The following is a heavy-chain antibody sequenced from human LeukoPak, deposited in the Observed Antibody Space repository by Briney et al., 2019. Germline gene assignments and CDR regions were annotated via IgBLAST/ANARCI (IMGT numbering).Heavy chain of an antibody. V-gene: IGHV3-23*01. CDR2: ISGSGGST. D-gene: IGHD3-3*01. CDR3: ATFYDFWSGYSPRHFDY. Sequence: RGSLRLSCAASGFTFSSYAMSWVRQAPGKGLEWVSAISGSGGSTYYADSVKGRFTISRDNSKNTLYLQMNSLRAEDTAVYYCATFYDFWSGYSPRHFDYWGQGTLVTVSS. CDR1: GFTFSSYA. J-gene: IGHJ4*02.